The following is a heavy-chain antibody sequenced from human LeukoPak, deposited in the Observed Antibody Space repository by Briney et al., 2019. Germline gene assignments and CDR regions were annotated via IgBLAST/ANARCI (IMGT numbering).Heavy chain of an antibody. J-gene: IGHJ4*02. V-gene: IGHV3-21*01. CDR2: ISSRSSYI. Sequence: GGSLRLSCAASAFTFSTYSMNWVRQAPGKGLEWVSFISSRSSYIYYADSMKGRFTISRDNAKNLLYLQMNSLRAEDTAVYYCARDPYSGYDKRVYYFDHWGQGTLVTVSS. CDR1: AFTFSTYS. D-gene: IGHD5-12*01. CDR3: ARDPYSGYDKRVYYFDH.